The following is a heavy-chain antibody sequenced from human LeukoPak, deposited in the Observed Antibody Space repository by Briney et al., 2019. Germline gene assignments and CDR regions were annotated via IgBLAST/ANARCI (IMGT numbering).Heavy chain of an antibody. CDR3: AREELWFGELSCLDY. CDR2: INPNSGGT. CDR1: GYTFTGYY. D-gene: IGHD3-10*01. Sequence: ASVKVSCKASGYTFTGYYMHWVRQAPGQGLEWMGWINPNSGGTNYAQKFQGRVTMTRDTSTSTAYMELSRLRSDDTAVYYCAREELWFGELSCLDYWGQGILVTVSS. J-gene: IGHJ4*02. V-gene: IGHV1-2*02.